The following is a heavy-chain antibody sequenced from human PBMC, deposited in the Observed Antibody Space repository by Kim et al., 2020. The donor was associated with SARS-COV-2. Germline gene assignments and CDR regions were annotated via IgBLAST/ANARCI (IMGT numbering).Heavy chain of an antibody. V-gene: IGHV3-21*01. D-gene: IGHD6-13*01. Sequence: GGSLRLSCAASGFTFSSYSMNWVRQAPGKGLEWVSSISSSSSYIYYADSVKGRFTISRDNAKNSLYLQMNSLRAEDTAVYYCARDSSSSWNNGGSYFDYWGQGTLVTVSS. CDR2: ISSSSSYI. CDR1: GFTFSSYS. CDR3: ARDSSSSWNNGGSYFDY. J-gene: IGHJ4*02.